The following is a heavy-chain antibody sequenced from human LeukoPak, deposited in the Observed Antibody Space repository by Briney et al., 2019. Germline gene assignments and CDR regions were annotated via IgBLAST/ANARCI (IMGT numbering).Heavy chain of an antibody. D-gene: IGHD3-10*01. CDR1: GYTFTSYD. V-gene: IGHV1-8*03. Sequence: GASVKVSCKASGYTFTSYDINWVRQATGQGLEWMGWMNPNSGNTGYAQKFQGRVTITRNTSISTAYMELSSLRSEDTAVYYCARGRHSSGFRYYYMDVWGKGTTVTVSS. J-gene: IGHJ6*03. CDR2: MNPNSGNT. CDR3: ARGRHSSGFRYYYMDV.